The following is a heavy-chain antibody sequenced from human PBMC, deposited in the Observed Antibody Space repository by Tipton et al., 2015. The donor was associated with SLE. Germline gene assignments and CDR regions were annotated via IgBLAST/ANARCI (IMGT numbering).Heavy chain of an antibody. Sequence: TLSLTCAVYDGSFSGHYWSWIRQPPGKGLEWIGEINHSGSTNYNPSLKSRVTISVDTSKNQFSLKLSSVTAADTAVYFCARPIVGVAAFHIWGPGTMVTVSS. CDR1: DGSFSGHY. CDR2: INHSGST. J-gene: IGHJ3*02. CDR3: ARPIVGVAAFHI. V-gene: IGHV4-34*01. D-gene: IGHD1-26*01.